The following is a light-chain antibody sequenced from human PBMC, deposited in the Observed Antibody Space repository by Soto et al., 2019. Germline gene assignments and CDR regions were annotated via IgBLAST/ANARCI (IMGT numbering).Light chain of an antibody. V-gene: IGKV1-39*01. Sequence: IQMTQSPSSLSASVGDRVTITCRASQSISSYLNWYQQKPGKAPKLLIYAASSLQSGVPSRFSGSGSGTDFTLTISCLQSEDFATYYCQQYYSYRRTFGQGTKVDIK. CDR2: AAS. CDR3: QQYYSYRRT. J-gene: IGKJ1*01. CDR1: QSISSY.